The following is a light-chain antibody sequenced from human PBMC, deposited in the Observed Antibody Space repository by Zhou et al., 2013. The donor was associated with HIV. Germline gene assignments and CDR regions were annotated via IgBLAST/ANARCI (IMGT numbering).Light chain of an antibody. J-gene: IGKJ3*01. CDR2: AAS. V-gene: IGKV1-27*01. CDR3: QQYKTVPFT. Sequence: DIQMTQSPSSLSASVGDRVTITCRASQGIATFLAWYQQKPGTVPKLLIYAASIFQSGVPSRFRGSGSGTEFSLTITSLQPEDVATYFCQQYKTVPFTFGPGTRVDLK. CDR1: QGIATF.